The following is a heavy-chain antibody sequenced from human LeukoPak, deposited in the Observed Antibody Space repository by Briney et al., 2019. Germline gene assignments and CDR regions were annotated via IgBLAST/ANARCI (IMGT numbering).Heavy chain of an antibody. CDR1: GFTFSSYG. D-gene: IGHD3-22*01. J-gene: IGHJ4*02. CDR3: ARSYDSSGYLE. CDR2: IWYDGSNK. V-gene: IGHV3-33*01. Sequence: GGSLRLSCAASGFTFSSYGMHWVRQAPGKGLEWVAVIWYDGSNKDYADSVKGRFTISRDNSKNTLYLQMNSLRAEDTAVYYCARSYDSSGYLEWGQGTLVTVSS.